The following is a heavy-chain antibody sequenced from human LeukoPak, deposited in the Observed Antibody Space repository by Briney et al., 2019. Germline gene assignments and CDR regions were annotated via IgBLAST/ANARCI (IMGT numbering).Heavy chain of an antibody. CDR1: GYTFTSYG. CDR3: ARDHCSPGTCLGGH. D-gene: IGHD2-15*01. J-gene: IGHJ4*02. Sequence: GASVKVSCKASGYTFTSYGISWVRQAPGQGLEWMGWISAYNGNTNYAQKFQGRVTLSADKDTTTTYMELTSLRSEDTAIYYCARDHCSPGTCLGGHWGQGTLVTVSS. V-gene: IGHV1-18*01. CDR2: ISAYNGNT.